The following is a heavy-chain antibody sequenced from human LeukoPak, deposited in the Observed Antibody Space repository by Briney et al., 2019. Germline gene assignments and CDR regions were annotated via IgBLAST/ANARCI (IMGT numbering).Heavy chain of an antibody. V-gene: IGHV3-74*01. CDR2: INSDGSST. CDR1: GFTFSSYW. CDR3: ASGGVGYGDYNYYFDY. J-gene: IGHJ4*02. Sequence: PGGSLRLSCAASGFTFSSYWMHWVRQAPGKGLVGVSRINSDGSSTSYADSVKRRFTISRDNAKNTLYLQMNSLRAEDTAVYYCASGGVGYGDYNYYFDYWGQGTLVTVSS. D-gene: IGHD4-17*01.